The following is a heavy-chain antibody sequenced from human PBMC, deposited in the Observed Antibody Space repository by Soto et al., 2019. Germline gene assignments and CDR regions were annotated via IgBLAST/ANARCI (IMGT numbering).Heavy chain of an antibody. J-gene: IGHJ6*02. Sequence: SETLSLTCAVYGGSFSGYYWSWIRQPPGKRLEWIGEINHSGSTNYNPSLKSRVTISVDTSKNQFSLKLSSVTAADTAVYYCAADYGDPDYYYYGMDVWGQGTTVTVSS. CDR2: INHSGST. D-gene: IGHD4-17*01. V-gene: IGHV4-34*01. CDR1: GGSFSGYY. CDR3: AADYGDPDYYYYGMDV.